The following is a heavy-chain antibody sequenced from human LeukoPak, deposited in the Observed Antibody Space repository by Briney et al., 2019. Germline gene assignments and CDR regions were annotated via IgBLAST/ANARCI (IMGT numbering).Heavy chain of an antibody. Sequence: ASVKVSCKASGGTFSSYAISRVRQAPGQGLEWMGGIIPIFGTANYAQKFQGRVTITTDESTSTAYMELSSLRSEDTAVYYCARDGYAGPSSGTMMNWFDPWGQGTLVTVSS. CDR2: IIPIFGTA. CDR1: GGTFSSYA. D-gene: IGHD3-22*01. CDR3: ARDGYAGPSSGTMMNWFDP. J-gene: IGHJ5*02. V-gene: IGHV1-69*05.